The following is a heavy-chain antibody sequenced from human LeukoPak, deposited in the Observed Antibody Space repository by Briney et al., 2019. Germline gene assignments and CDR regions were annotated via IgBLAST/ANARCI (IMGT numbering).Heavy chain of an antibody. V-gene: IGHV3-53*01. CDR3: ARDGSLYYDSSGPDY. D-gene: IGHD3-22*01. CDR1: GFTFSTNY. J-gene: IGHJ4*02. CDR2: IYFGDST. Sequence: GGSLRLSCAASGFTFSTNYMSWVRQAPGKGLELVSIIYFGDSTYYADSVKGRFTISRDNSKNTLYLQMNSLRAEDTAVYYCARDGSLYYDSSGPDYWGQGTLVTVSS.